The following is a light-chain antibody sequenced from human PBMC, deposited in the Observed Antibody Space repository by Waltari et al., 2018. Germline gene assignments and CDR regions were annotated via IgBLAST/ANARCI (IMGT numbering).Light chain of an antibody. CDR1: SSDVGSYNL. CDR3: CSYAGSSTWV. CDR2: EGS. J-gene: IGLJ3*02. Sequence: QSALTQPASVSGSPGQSITLPCTGTSSDVGSYNLVSWYRQLPSTAPKLMIYEGSKRPSGVSKRFSGSKSGNTAALTIAGLQAEDEADYYCCSYAGSSTWVFGGGTKLTVL. V-gene: IGLV2-23*01.